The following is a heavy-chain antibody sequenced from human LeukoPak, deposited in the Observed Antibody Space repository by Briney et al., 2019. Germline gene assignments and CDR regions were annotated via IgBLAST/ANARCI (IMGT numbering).Heavy chain of an antibody. CDR1: GFTFSSYG. D-gene: IGHD3-10*01. V-gene: IGHV3-30*18. CDR3: VKDRWWFGGFSEGY. CDR2: ISYDGSNK. Sequence: GGSLRLSCAASGFTFSSYGMHWVRQAPGKGLEWVAVISYDGSNKYYADSVKGRFTISRDNSKNTLYLQMNSLRAEDTAVYYCVKDRWWFGGFSEGYWGQGTLVTVSS. J-gene: IGHJ4*02.